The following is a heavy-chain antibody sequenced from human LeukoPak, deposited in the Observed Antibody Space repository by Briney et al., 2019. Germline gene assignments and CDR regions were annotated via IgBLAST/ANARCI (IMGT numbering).Heavy chain of an antibody. CDR3: AKGCRSSSSMGWFFDL. V-gene: IGHV3-53*05. CDR1: GFTVSSNY. D-gene: IGHD6-6*01. J-gene: IGHJ2*01. CDR2: IYSGGST. Sequence: GGSLRLSCAASGFTVSSNYMSWVRQAPGKGLEWVSVIYSGGSTYYADSVKGRFTISRDNSKNTLYLQMNSLRAEDTAVYYCAKGCRSSSSMGWFFDLWGRGTLVTVSS.